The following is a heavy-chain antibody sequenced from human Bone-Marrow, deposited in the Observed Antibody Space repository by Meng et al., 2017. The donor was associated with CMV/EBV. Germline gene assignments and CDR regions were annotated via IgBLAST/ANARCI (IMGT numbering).Heavy chain of an antibody. CDR3: ARDLYFFDGSDYKAGVDY. J-gene: IGHJ4*02. Sequence: SSSSYYWGWLRQPPGKGLEWIGNIYYSGTTHYNPSLKSRVTISLDTSKNQFSLTLTSVIAADTAVYFCARDLYFFDGSDYKAGVDYWGQGTLVTVSS. D-gene: IGHD3-22*01. CDR2: IYYSGTT. V-gene: IGHV4-39*07. CDR1: SSSSYY.